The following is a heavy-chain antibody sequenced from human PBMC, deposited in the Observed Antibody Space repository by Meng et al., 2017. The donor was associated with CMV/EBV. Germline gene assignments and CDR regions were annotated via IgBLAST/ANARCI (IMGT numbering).Heavy chain of an antibody. CDR1: GFTFSSYA. Sequence: GESLKISCAASGFTFSSYAMHWVRQAPGKGLEWVAVISYDGSNKYYADSVKGRFTISRDNSKNTLYLQMNSPRAEDTAVYYCARDRGEADAFDIWGQGTMVTVSS. V-gene: IGHV3-30*04. CDR3: ARDRGEADAFDI. D-gene: IGHD3-10*01. J-gene: IGHJ3*02. CDR2: ISYDGSNK.